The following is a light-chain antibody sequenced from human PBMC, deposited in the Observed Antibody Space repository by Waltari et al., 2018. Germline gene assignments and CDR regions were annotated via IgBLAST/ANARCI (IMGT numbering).Light chain of an antibody. V-gene: IGKV3-11*01. J-gene: IGKJ4*01. Sequence: EIVLTQSPATLSLSPGQRAALPCRARPDVNDYVARYQPKPGQPPRLLIYDASKRATGIPARFSGSGSGTDFTLTISTLEPEEFGVYYCQQRYAFGGGTKVEI. CDR1: PDVNDY. CDR3: QQRYA. CDR2: DAS.